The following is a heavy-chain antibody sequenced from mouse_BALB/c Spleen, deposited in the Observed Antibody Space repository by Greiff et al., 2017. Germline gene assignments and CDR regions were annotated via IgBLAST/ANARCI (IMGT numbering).Heavy chain of an antibody. CDR2: INPGSGGT. V-gene: IGHV1-54*01. Sequence: VQLQQSGAELVRPGTSVKVSCKASGYAFTNYLIEWVKQRPGQGLEWIGVINPGSGGTNYNEKFKGKATLTADKSSSTAYMQLSSLTSDDSAVYFCARGMVTYYFDYWGQGTTLTVSS. J-gene: IGHJ2*01. CDR1: GYAFTNYL. D-gene: IGHD2-10*02. CDR3: ARGMVTYYFDY.